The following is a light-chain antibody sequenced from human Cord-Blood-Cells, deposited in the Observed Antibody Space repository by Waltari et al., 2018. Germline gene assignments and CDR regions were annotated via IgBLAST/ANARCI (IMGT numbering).Light chain of an antibody. Sequence: DIQMTQSPSSLSASVGERVTITCRARQSISSYLNWYQQKPGKAPKLLIYAASSLQGGVPSRFSGSGSGTDFTLTISSLQPEDFVTYYCQQSYSTPLTFGGGTKVEIK. CDR3: QQSYSTPLT. V-gene: IGKV1-39*01. J-gene: IGKJ4*01. CDR2: AAS. CDR1: QSISSY.